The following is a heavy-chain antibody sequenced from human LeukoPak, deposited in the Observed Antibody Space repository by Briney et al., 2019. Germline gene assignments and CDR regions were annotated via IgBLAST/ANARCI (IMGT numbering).Heavy chain of an antibody. CDR2: ISSSGSTI. CDR1: GFTFSSYE. V-gene: IGHV3-48*03. CDR3: ARGQWLAPHFDY. D-gene: IGHD6-19*01. J-gene: IGHJ4*02. Sequence: GGSLRLSCAASGFTFSSYEMNWVRQAPGKGLEWGSYISSSGSTIYYADSVKGRFTISRDNAKNSLYLQMNSLRAEDTAVYYCARGQWLAPHFDYWGQGSLVTVSS.